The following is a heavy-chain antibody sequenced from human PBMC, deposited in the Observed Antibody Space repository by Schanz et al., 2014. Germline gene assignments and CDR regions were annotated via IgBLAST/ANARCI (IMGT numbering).Heavy chain of an antibody. CDR2: ISSGGGST. V-gene: IGHV3-23*04. J-gene: IGHJ4*02. Sequence: EVQLVESGGGLVQPGGSLRLSCAASGFTFSSYSMSWVRQALGKGLEWVSSISSGGGSTYYADSVKGRFTISRDNSKNTLFLQMNSLRAEDTAVYYCARDHTTESYYSAGPPIDYWGQGTLLTVSS. D-gene: IGHD1-26*01. CDR3: ARDHTTESYYSAGPPIDY. CDR1: GFTFSSYS.